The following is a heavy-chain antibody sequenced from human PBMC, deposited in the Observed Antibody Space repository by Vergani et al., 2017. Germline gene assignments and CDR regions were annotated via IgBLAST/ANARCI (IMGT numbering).Heavy chain of an antibody. CDR1: GGSLSGYY. D-gene: IGHD1-14*01. CDR3: ARSIVSRNPPDYFDN. V-gene: IGHV4-59*01. Sequence: QVQLQESGPGLVRPSETLSLTCTVSGGSLSGYYWNWIRQTPGEGLEWIGYVEVSGYFNYNTSLKTRVSMSSDTSNNQFSLMLSSVTVADTAVYYCARSIVSRNPPDYFDNWGQGTLVTVSS. CDR2: VEVSGYF. J-gene: IGHJ4*02.